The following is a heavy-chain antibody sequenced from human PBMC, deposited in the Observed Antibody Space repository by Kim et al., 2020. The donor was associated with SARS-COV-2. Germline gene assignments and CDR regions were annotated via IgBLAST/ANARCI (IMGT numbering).Heavy chain of an antibody. D-gene: IGHD3-3*01. CDR2: IYTSGST. CDR3: ARGIRFLGWVGRPDAFDI. CDR1: GGSISSYY. V-gene: IGHV4-4*07. J-gene: IGHJ3*02. Sequence: SETLSLTCTVSGGSISSYYWSWIRQPAGKGLEWIGRIYTSGSTNYNPSLKSRVTMSVDTSKNQFSLKLSSVTAADTAVYYCARGIRFLGWVGRPDAFDIWGQGTMVTVSS.